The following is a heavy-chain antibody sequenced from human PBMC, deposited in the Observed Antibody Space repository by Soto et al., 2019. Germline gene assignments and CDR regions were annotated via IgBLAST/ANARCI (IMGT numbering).Heavy chain of an antibody. D-gene: IGHD6-19*01. CDR1: GFTFRTYG. Sequence: GGSLRLSCAASGFTFRTYGMHRVRQAPGKGLEWVADISYDGTKKYYSDSVKGRFTISRDNSKNTLYLQMNSLSTEDSAVYYCAQEAPGGWHFFETWGQGTMVTVSS. J-gene: IGHJ1*01. CDR2: ISYDGTKK. CDR3: AQEAPGGWHFFET. V-gene: IGHV3-30*18.